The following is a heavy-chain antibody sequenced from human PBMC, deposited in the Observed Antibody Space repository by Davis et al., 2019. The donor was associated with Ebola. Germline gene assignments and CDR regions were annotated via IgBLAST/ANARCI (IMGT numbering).Heavy chain of an antibody. Sequence: GKSLKISCAASGFTLSSYWMSWVRQTPGKGLEWVANINRDGSDKYYVDSVRGRFTISRDNSKNSLYLQMNSLRAEDTAVYYCARDDGIRSTDYWGQGTLVSVSS. CDR2: INRDGSDK. V-gene: IGHV3-7*03. J-gene: IGHJ4*02. CDR1: GFTLSSYW. D-gene: IGHD1-14*01. CDR3: ARDDGIRSTDY.